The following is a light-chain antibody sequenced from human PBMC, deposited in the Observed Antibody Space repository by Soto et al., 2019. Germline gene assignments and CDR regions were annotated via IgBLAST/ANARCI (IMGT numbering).Light chain of an antibody. V-gene: IGLV2-8*01. CDR3: SSYVGTNIFF. CDR2: EVS. CDR1: SSDVGGYNY. J-gene: IGLJ1*01. Sequence: QSVLTQPPSASGSPGQSVTISCTGTSSDVGGYNYVSWYQQHPGKAPKLMIYEVSKRPSGVPDRFSGSKSGNTASLTVSGPQAEDEADYSCSSYVGTNIFFFGTGTKVTVL.